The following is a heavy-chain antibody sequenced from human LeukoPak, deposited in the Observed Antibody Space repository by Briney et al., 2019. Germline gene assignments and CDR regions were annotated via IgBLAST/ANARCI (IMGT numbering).Heavy chain of an antibody. Sequence: GASVKVSCKASGYTFTSNGISWVRQVPGQGLEWMGWISAYNGITNYAQKFQGRVTMTTDTSTSAAYMELRSLRSDDTAVYYCARDQQWLDPARHGFDYWGQGTLVTVSS. CDR3: ARDQQWLDPARHGFDY. D-gene: IGHD6-19*01. V-gene: IGHV1-18*01. CDR1: GYTFTSNG. CDR2: ISAYNGIT. J-gene: IGHJ4*02.